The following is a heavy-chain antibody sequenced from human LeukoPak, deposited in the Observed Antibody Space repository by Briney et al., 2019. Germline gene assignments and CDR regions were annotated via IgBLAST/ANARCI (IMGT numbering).Heavy chain of an antibody. J-gene: IGHJ4*02. CDR3: ARRDSSDYWYFDY. Sequence: GGSLRLSCAASGFTVSSNYMSWVRQAPGKGLEWVSVIYSGGSTYYADSVKGRFTISRDNSKNTLYLQMNSLRAEDTAVYYCARRDSSDYWYFDYWGQGTLVTVSS. D-gene: IGHD3-22*01. CDR1: GFTVSSNY. CDR2: IYSGGST. V-gene: IGHV3-53*01.